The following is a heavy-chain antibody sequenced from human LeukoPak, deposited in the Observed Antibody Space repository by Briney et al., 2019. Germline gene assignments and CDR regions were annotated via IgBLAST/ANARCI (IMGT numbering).Heavy chain of an antibody. Sequence: GESLKISCKGSGYSFTSYWIGWVRQMPGKGLEWMGIIYPGDSYTRYSPSFQGQVTISADKSISTAYLQWSSLKASDTAMYHCARGAGSYRRNNWFDPWGQGTLVTVSS. CDR2: IYPGDSYT. J-gene: IGHJ5*02. D-gene: IGHD3-16*02. CDR3: ARGAGSYRRNNWFDP. V-gene: IGHV5-51*01. CDR1: GYSFTSYW.